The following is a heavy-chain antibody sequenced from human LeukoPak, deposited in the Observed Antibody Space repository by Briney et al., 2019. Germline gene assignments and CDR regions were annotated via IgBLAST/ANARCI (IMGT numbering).Heavy chain of an antibody. CDR2: ISYDGSNK. V-gene: IGHV3-30-3*01. Sequence: GGSLRLSCAASGFTFSSYAMHWVRQAPGKGLEWVAVISYDGSNKYCADSVKGRFTISRDNSKNTLYLQMNSLRAEDTAVYHCARGYCSSTSCPFDPWGQGTLVTVSS. CDR1: GFTFSSYA. CDR3: ARGYCSSTSCPFDP. D-gene: IGHD2-2*01. J-gene: IGHJ5*02.